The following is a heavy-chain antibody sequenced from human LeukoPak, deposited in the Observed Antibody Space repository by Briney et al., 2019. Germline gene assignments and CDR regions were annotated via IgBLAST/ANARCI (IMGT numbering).Heavy chain of an antibody. J-gene: IGHJ6*02. CDR3: AKYGPDHLANCGGDCGKNYYYGMHV. CDR2: ISYDGNNK. V-gene: IGHV3-30*18. D-gene: IGHD2-21*02. Sequence: GGSLRLSCAASGLTFSSYGMNWVRRAPGKGLEWVAIISYDGNNKYYADSVKGRFTISRDNSKNTLYLQMNSLRAEDTAVYHCAKYGPDHLANCGGDCGKNYYYGMHVWGQGTTVTVSS. CDR1: GLTFSSYG.